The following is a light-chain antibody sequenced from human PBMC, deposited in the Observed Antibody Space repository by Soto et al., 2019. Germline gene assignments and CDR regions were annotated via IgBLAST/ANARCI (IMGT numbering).Light chain of an antibody. CDR3: GSYTSSTTLYV. CDR2: DVS. V-gene: IGLV2-14*03. CDR1: SSDVGGYNY. J-gene: IGLJ1*01. Sequence: QSVLTQPASVSGSPGQSITISCTGTSSDVGGYNYVSWYQQLPGKAPKLIIYDVSNRPSGVSNRFSASKSANAASLTISGPQAEDEGDYYCGSYTSSTTLYVFGTGTKLTAL.